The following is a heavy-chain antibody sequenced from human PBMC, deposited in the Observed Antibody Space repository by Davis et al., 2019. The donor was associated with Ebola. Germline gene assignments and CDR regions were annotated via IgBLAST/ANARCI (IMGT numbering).Heavy chain of an antibody. D-gene: IGHD2-2*01. CDR1: GFTFSSYW. CDR3: ARDIYCSSTSCFLYYYYYMDV. Sequence: PGGSLRLSCAASGFTFSSYWMSWVRQAPGKGLEWVANIKQDGSEKYYVNSVKGRFTISRDNAKNSLYLQMNSLRAEDTAVYYCARDIYCSSTSCFLYYYYYMDVWGKGTTVTVSS. V-gene: IGHV3-7*01. J-gene: IGHJ6*03. CDR2: IKQDGSEK.